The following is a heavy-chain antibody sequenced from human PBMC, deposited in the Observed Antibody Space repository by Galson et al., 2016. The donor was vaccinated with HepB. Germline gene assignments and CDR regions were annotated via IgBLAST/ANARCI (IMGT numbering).Heavy chain of an antibody. CDR1: GGPISSYY. Sequence: SETLSLTCSVSGGPISSYYWSWIRQAAGKGLEWIGRSHISGTTHYNPSLQSRVTMSVDTSKKQISLRVRSVTAADTAVYYCARDDHDYNRHKGWFDPWGQGILVTVSS. V-gene: IGHV4-4*07. CDR3: ARDDHDYNRHKGWFDP. D-gene: IGHD4-11*01. J-gene: IGHJ5*02. CDR2: SHISGTT.